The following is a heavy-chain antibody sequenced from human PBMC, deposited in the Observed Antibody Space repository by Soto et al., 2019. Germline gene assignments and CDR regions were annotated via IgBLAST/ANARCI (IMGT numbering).Heavy chain of an antibody. V-gene: IGHV6-1*01. J-gene: IGHJ6*02. CDR2: TYYRSKWYN. CDR3: ARTPSFDDYSKESQTYYDYYYGMDV. D-gene: IGHD4-4*01. CDR1: GDSVSSNSAA. Sequence: SQTLSLTCAISGDSVSSNSAAWNWIRQSPSRGLEWLGRTYYRSKWYNDYAVSVKSRITINPDTSKNQFSLQLNSVTPEDTAVYYCARTPSFDDYSKESQTYYDYYYGMDVWGQGTTVTVSS.